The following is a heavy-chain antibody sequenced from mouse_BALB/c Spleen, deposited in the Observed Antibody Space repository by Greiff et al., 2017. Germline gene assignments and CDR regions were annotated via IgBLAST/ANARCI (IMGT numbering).Heavy chain of an antibody. D-gene: IGHD1-1*01. V-gene: IGHV1-54*01. CDR2: INPGSGGT. CDR1: GYAFTNYL. CDR3: ARWTTGFDY. Sequence: VQLQQSGAELVRPGTSVKVSCKASGYAFTNYLIEWVKQRPGQGLEWIGVINPGSGGTNYNEKFKGKATLTADKSSSTAYMQLSSLTSDDSAVYFCARWTTGFDYWGQGTTLTVSS. J-gene: IGHJ2*01.